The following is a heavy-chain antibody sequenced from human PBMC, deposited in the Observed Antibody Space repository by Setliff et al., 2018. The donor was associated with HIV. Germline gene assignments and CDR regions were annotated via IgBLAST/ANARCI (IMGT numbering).Heavy chain of an antibody. V-gene: IGHV1-18*01. CDR3: ARGPLLAGLGPYYFDH. CDR1: GYTFNTSA. J-gene: IGHJ4*02. D-gene: IGHD2-21*01. CDR2: ISAQNGHT. Sequence: ASVKVSCKTSGYTFNTSAIAWVRQAPGQGLDWVGWISAQNGHTNYAQKVQGRVAMTTDTSTSTAYMELMALRSDDTAVYYCARGPLLAGLGPYYFDHWGQGTLVTVSS.